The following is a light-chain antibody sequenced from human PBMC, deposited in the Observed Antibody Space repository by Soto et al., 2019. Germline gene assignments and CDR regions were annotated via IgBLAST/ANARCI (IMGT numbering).Light chain of an antibody. J-gene: IGKJ5*01. CDR2: AAS. CDR3: QQNYSPPPIT. Sequence: DIQMTQSPSSLSASVGDRVTITCRASQSIANYLNWYQQKPGKAPKLLIGAASTVQSGVPSKFSGSGFGTDFTLTISSLQTEDFATYYCQQNYSPPPITFGQGTRLEIK. V-gene: IGKV1-39*01. CDR1: QSIANY.